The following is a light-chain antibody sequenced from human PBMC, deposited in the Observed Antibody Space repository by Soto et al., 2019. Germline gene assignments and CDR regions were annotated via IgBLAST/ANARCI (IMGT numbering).Light chain of an antibody. V-gene: IGLV2-23*01. CDR2: EGS. Sequence: QSALTQPASVSGSPGQSITISCTGTSSDVGSYNLVSWYQQHPGKAPKLMIYEGSKRPSGVSNRFSGSKSGNTASLTISGLKAEDEADYYCCSYAGSVVFGGGTKLTDL. CDR1: SSDVGSYNL. CDR3: CSYAGSVV. J-gene: IGLJ2*01.